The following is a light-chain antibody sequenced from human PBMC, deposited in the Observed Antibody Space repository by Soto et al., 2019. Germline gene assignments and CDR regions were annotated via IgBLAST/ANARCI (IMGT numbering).Light chain of an antibody. Sequence: QSALTQPPSVSAAPGQKVTISCSGSSSNIGNNYVSWYQQLPGTAPKLLIYENNKRPSGIPDRFSGSKSGTSATLGITGLQTGDEADYYCETWDNSLSAHYVFGTGTKVTVL. V-gene: IGLV1-51*02. CDR2: ENN. J-gene: IGLJ1*01. CDR3: ETWDNSLSAHYV. CDR1: SSNIGNNY.